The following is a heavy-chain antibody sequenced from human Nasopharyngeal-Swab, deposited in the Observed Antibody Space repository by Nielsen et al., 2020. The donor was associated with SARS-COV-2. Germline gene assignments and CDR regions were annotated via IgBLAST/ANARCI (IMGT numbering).Heavy chain of an antibody. CDR2: ISWNSGSI. CDR1: GFTFSSYW. J-gene: IGHJ4*02. V-gene: IGHV3-9*01. CDR3: AKDWYYYDSSGCLDY. D-gene: IGHD3-22*01. Sequence: GGSLRLSCAASGFTFSSYWMSWVRQAPGKGLEWVSGISWNSGSIGYADSVKGRFTISRDNAKNSLYLQMNSLRAEDTALYYCAKDWYYYDSSGCLDYWGQGTLVTVSS.